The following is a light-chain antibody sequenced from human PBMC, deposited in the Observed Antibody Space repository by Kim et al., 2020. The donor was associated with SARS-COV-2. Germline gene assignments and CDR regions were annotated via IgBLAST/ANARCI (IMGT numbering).Light chain of an antibody. CDR3: QAWDSSTAVV. Sequence: SYELTQPPSLSVSPGQTASITCSGDKLGHKYTSWYQQKPGQSPVLVMYQDTKRPSGIPERFSGSNSWNTATLIISGTQAMDEADYYCQAWDSSTAVVFGG. CDR2: QDT. CDR1: KLGHKY. V-gene: IGLV3-1*01. J-gene: IGLJ2*01.